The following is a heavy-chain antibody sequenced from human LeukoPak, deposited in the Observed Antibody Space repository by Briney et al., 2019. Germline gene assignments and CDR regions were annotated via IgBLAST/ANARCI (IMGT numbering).Heavy chain of an antibody. J-gene: IGHJ4*02. CDR3: ASLNDPSLFDY. CDR1: GGTFSSYA. V-gene: IGHV1-24*01. Sequence: ASVEVSCKASGGTFSSYAISWVRQAPGKGLEWMGGFDPEDGETIYAQKFQGRVTMTEDTSTDTAYMELSSLRSEDTAVYYCASLNDPSLFDYWGQGTLVTVSS. CDR2: FDPEDGET.